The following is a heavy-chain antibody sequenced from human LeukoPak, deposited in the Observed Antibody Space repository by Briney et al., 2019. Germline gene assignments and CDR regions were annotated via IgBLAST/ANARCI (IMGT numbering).Heavy chain of an antibody. CDR3: ARDRSDPGDYVLLDY. V-gene: IGHV1-69*13. D-gene: IGHD4-17*01. Sequence: SVKVSCKASGGTFSSYTINWVRQAPGQGLEWMGGIIPVFGTANYVQKFQGRVTITADESTSTAYMELRSLRSDDTAVFYCARDRSDPGDYVLLDYWGQGTLVTVSS. CDR2: IIPVFGTA. J-gene: IGHJ4*02. CDR1: GGTFSSYT.